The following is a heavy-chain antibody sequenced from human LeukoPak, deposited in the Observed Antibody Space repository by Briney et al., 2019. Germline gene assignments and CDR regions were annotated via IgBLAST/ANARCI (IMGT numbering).Heavy chain of an antibody. CDR1: GFTFSDYY. D-gene: IGHD3-9*01. CDR3: AKAVRYFDWLFDY. V-gene: IGHV3-11*01. CDR2: ISSSGSTI. Sequence: GGSLRLSCAASGFTFSDYYMSWIRQAPGKGLEWVSYISSSGSTIYYGDSVKGRFTISRDNAKNSLYLQMNSLRAEDTALYYCAKAVRYFDWLFDYWGQGTLVTVSS. J-gene: IGHJ4*02.